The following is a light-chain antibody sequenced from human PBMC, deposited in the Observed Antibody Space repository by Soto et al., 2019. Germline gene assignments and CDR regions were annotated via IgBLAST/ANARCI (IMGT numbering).Light chain of an antibody. CDR3: QQRSNWPPSIT. CDR1: QSVSSY. J-gene: IGKJ5*01. V-gene: IGKV3-11*01. Sequence: EIVLTQSPATLSLSPGERATLSCRASQSVSSYLAWYQQKPGQAPRLLIYDASNRATGIPARFSGSGSGTDLTLTISRLEPEDFAVYYCQQRSNWPPSITFGQGTRLEIK. CDR2: DAS.